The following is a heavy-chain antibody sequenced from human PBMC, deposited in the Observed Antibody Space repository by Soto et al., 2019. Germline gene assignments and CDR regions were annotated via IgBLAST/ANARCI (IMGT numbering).Heavy chain of an antibody. CDR3: ARGLSSPSAAGV. Sequence: QLQLQESGPGLVKPSETLSLTCAVSGGSVSSGGNYWGWIRQSPGKGLEWIGSVHDTGTTHYNPSLTSRVTIPVDTSQNQFSLNVNSVTAADTAVYYCARGLSSPSAAGVWGQGTLVTVSS. CDR2: VHDTGTT. D-gene: IGHD6-6*01. V-gene: IGHV4-39*01. CDR1: GGSVSSGGNY. J-gene: IGHJ4*02.